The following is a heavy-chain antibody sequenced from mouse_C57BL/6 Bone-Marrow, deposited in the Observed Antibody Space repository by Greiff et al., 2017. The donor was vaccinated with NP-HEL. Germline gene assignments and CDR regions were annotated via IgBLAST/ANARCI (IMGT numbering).Heavy chain of an antibody. CDR1: GYTFTSYD. D-gene: IGHD1-1*01. V-gene: IGHV1-85*01. CDR3: ASQGLYYGSPYYAMDY. Sequence: VQLVESGPELVKPGASVKLSCKASGYTFTSYDINWVKQRPGQGLEWIGWIYPRDGSTKYNEKFKGKATLTVDTSSSTAYMELHSLTSEDSAVYFCASQGLYYGSPYYAMDYWGQGTSVTVSS. CDR2: IYPRDGST. J-gene: IGHJ4*01.